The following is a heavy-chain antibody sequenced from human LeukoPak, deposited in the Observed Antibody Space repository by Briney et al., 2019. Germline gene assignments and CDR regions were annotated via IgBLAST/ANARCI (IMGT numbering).Heavy chain of an antibody. Sequence: GASVKVSCKASGCTFTSYDINWVRQATGQGPEWMGWMNPNSGNTGYAQKFQGRVTMTRNTSISTAYMGLSSLRSEDTAVYYCARGRITMVRGVIPYFDYWGQGTLVTVSS. CDR1: GCTFTSYD. J-gene: IGHJ4*02. V-gene: IGHV1-8*01. CDR3: ARGRITMVRGVIPYFDY. CDR2: MNPNSGNT. D-gene: IGHD3-10*01.